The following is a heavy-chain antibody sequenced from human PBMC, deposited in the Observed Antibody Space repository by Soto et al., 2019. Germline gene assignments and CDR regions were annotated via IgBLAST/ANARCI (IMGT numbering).Heavy chain of an antibody. D-gene: IGHD5-12*01. CDR3: ARRYSGYANAFDI. Sequence: SETLSLTCTFSGSSISSYYWSWIRQPPGKGLEWIGYIYYSGSTNYNPSLKSRVTISVDTSKNQFSLKLSSVTAADTAVYYCARRYSGYANAFDIWGQGAMVTVSS. CDR1: GSSISSYY. V-gene: IGHV4-59*01. J-gene: IGHJ3*02. CDR2: IYYSGST.